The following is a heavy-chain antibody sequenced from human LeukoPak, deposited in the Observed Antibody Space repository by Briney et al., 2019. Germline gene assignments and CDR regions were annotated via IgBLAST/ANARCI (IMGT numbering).Heavy chain of an antibody. V-gene: IGHV3-23*01. CDR1: GFPFSSYA. CDR3: ASARYCSGGSCSYYYGMDV. CDR2: ISGSGGNT. Sequence: PGGSLRLSCAASGFPFSSYAMSWVRQAPGKGLEWVSTISGSGGNTYYADSVKGRFTISGDNSKNTLYLQMNSLRAEDTAVYYCASARYCSGGSCSYYYGMDVWGKGTTVTVSS. J-gene: IGHJ6*04. D-gene: IGHD2-15*01.